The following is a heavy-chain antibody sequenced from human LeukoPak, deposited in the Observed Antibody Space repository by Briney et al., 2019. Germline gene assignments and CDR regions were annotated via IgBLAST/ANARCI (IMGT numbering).Heavy chain of an antibody. V-gene: IGHV3-23*01. Sequence: GGSLRLSCAASGFTFSSYAMSWVRQVPGKGLEWVSAISGSGGSTYYADSVKGRFTISRDNSKNTLYLQMNSLRAEDTAVYYCAKGLGPSYSSGYWEYFDYWGQGTLVTVSS. J-gene: IGHJ4*02. CDR2: ISGSGGST. CDR3: AKGLGPSYSSGYWEYFDY. CDR1: GFTFSSYA. D-gene: IGHD6-19*01.